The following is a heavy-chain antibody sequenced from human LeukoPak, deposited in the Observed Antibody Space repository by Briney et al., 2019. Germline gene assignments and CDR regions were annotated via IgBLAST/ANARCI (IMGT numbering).Heavy chain of an antibody. V-gene: IGHV3-53*01. CDR1: GFTVSSNY. J-gene: IGHJ4*02. CDR3: VQAKVDVMTGYSWYYFDY. CDR2: IYSGGST. D-gene: IGHD3-9*01. Sequence: GRSLRLSCAASGFTVSSNYMSWVRQAPGKGLEWVSVIYSGGSTSYAASVKSRFTISRGNPKNTPYLQMNSLIAEDTPASYCVQAKVDVMTGYSWYYFDYCGEGALVTVSS.